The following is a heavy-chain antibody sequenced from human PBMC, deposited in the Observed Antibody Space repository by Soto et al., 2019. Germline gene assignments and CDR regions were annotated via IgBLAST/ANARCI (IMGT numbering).Heavy chain of an antibody. Sequence: NPSETRSLTCAVYGGSVNGYYWNWIRQPPGKGLEWIGEINHTGGTHYNPSLKGRGTMSLDTSKHQFSLRLRYVPAEDTVIYYCAIRITVFGLRIPQFDPWGPGTQVTVLS. V-gene: IGHV4-34*01. CDR3: AIRITVFGLRIPQFDP. J-gene: IGHJ5*02. CDR1: GGSVNGYY. CDR2: INHTGGT. D-gene: IGHD3-3*01.